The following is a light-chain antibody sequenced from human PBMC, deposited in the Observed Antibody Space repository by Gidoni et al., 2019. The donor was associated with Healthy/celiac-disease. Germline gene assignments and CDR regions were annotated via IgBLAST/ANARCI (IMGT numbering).Light chain of an antibody. CDR2: YAS. CDR3: HQSSSLPHG. J-gene: IGKJ5*01. V-gene: IGKV6-21*01. Sequence: EIVLTQSPDFQSVTPKEKVTITCRASQSIGSSLHWYLQKPDQSPKLLIKYASQSFTGVPSRLSGSGSGTDFTVTINSLEAEEAETYYGHQSSSLPHGFGQGTRLEIK. CDR1: QSIGSS.